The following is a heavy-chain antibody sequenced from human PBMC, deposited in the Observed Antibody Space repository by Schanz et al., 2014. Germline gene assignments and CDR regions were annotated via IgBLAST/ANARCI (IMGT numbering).Heavy chain of an antibody. CDR3: AREDRYYHGLDV. CDR1: GGSISRGFYS. CDR2: IYYSGST. Sequence: QLQLQESGSGLVKPSQTLSLTCAVSGGSISRGFYSWNWIRQPPGRGLEWIGCIYYSGSTYYNPSLKPRVTISIDRSKDQSPLSLNSVTAADTAVYYCAREDRYYHGLDVWGQGTTVTVS. V-gene: IGHV4-30-2*01. J-gene: IGHJ6*02.